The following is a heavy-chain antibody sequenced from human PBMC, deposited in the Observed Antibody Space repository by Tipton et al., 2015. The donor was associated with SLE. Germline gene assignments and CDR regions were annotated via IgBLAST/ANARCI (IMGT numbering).Heavy chain of an antibody. CDR2: INHSGGT. V-gene: IGHV4-34*01. J-gene: IGHJ4*02. Sequence: TLSLTCAVYGGSFSGHTWTWVRQPPGQGLEWIGDINHSGGTNYAPSLKNRVTISVDTSRSQFSLTLTSMTAADTAVYYCARTLLEPYYFDYWGQGTLVTVSS. CDR3: ARTLLEPYYFDY. CDR1: GGSFSGHT. D-gene: IGHD3-3*01.